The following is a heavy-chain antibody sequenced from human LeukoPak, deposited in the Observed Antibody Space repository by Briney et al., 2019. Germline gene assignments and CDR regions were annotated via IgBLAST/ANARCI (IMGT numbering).Heavy chain of an antibody. J-gene: IGHJ4*02. CDR3: ARQSISGSSLSYFDY. V-gene: IGHV4-59*01. D-gene: IGHD3-22*01. Sequence: PSETLSLTCTVSGGSLSGYYWSWIRQPPGKGLEWIGNIYDSGSTNYNPSLKSRVTISVDTSKNQCSLKLSSVTAADTAVYYCARQSISGSSLSYFDYWGQGTLVNVSS. CDR2: IYDSGST. CDR1: GGSLSGYY.